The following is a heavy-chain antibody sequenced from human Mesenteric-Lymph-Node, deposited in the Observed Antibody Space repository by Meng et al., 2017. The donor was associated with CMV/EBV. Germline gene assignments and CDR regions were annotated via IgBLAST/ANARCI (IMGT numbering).Heavy chain of an antibody. D-gene: IGHD2-2*01. J-gene: IGHJ4*02. V-gene: IGHV4-39*07. Sequence: SETLSLTCTVSGGSISSSNHYWGWIRQPPGKGLEWIGNIYNSGSTSYNPSLKSRVAISIDTSKNQFSLKLSSVTAADTAVYYCARDRGSDLRFCSRNYCPIDYWGQGTLVTVSS. CDR1: GGSISSSNHY. CDR2: IYNSGST. CDR3: ARDRGSDLRFCSRNYCPIDY.